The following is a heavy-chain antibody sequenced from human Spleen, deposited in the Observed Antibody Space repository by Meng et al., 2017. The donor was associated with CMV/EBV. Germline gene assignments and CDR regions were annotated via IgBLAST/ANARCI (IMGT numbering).Heavy chain of an antibody. Sequence: GESLKISCAASGFTFSSYAMHWVRQAPGKGLEWVAVISYDGSNKYHADSVKGRFTISRDNSKNTLYLQMNSLRAEDTAVYYCAKLPGYCSSTSCYRSVDYWGQGTLVTVSS. D-gene: IGHD2-2*01. CDR1: GFTFSSYA. CDR3: AKLPGYCSSTSCYRSVDY. V-gene: IGHV3-30*04. J-gene: IGHJ4*02. CDR2: ISYDGSNK.